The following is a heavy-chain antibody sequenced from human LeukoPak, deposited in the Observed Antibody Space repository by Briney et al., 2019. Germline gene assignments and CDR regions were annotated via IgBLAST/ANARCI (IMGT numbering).Heavy chain of an antibody. CDR1: GGSFSGYY. V-gene: IGHV4-34*01. J-gene: IGHJ4*02. CDR3: ARVPLRPYDVDY. Sequence: SETLSLTCAVYGGSFSGYYWSWLRQPPGKGLEWIGEINHSGSTNYNPSLKSRVTISVDTSKNQFSLKLSSVTAADTAVYYCARVPLRPYDVDYWGQGTLVTVSS. CDR2: INHSGST. D-gene: IGHD5-12*01.